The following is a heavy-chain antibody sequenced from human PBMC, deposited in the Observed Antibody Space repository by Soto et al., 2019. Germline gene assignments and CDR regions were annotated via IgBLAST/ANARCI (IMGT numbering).Heavy chain of an antibody. CDR3: ARDSIVATIKMEIDY. Sequence: QVQLVQSGAEVKKPGASVKVSCKASGYTFTSYGISWVRQAPGQGLEGMGWISAYNGNTNYAQKLQGRVTMTTDTSTSTAYMELRSLRSDDTAVYYCARDSIVATIKMEIDYWGQGTLVTVSS. CDR1: GYTFTSYG. V-gene: IGHV1-18*01. D-gene: IGHD5-12*01. J-gene: IGHJ4*02. CDR2: ISAYNGNT.